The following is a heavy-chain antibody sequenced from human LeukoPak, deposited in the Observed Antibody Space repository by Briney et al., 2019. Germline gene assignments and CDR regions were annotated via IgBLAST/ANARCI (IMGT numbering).Heavy chain of an antibody. V-gene: IGHV4-34*01. D-gene: IGHD3-22*01. CDR1: GGSFSGYY. Sequence: PSETLSLTCAVYGGSFSGYYWGWIRQPPGKGLEWIGEINHSGSTNYNPSLKSRVTISVDTSKNQFSLKLSSVTAADTAVYYCARVGYYYDSSGYPFDYWGQGTLVTVSS. CDR3: ARVGYYYDSSGYPFDY. CDR2: INHSGST. J-gene: IGHJ4*02.